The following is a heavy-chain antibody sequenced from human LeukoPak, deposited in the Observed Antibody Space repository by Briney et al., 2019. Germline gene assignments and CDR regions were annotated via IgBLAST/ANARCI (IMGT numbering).Heavy chain of an antibody. D-gene: IGHD3-10*01. V-gene: IGHV4-39*01. CDR3: ARGRRYSTMVRGVMSRGSWFDP. J-gene: IGHJ5*02. CDR1: GGSISSSSYY. Sequence: SETLSLTCTVSGGSISSSSYYWGWIRQPPGKGLEWIGSIYYSGSTYYNPSLKSRVTISVDTSKNQFSLKLSSVTAADTAVYYCARGRRYSTMVRGVMSRGSWFDPWGQGTLVTVSS. CDR2: IYYSGST.